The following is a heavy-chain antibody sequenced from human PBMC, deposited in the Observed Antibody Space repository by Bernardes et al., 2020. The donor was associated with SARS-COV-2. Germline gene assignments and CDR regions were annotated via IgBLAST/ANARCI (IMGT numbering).Heavy chain of an antibody. CDR3: ASNYYDILTGYYNVYFDY. CDR1: GGSISSSSYY. V-gene: IGHV4-39*01. J-gene: IGHJ4*02. D-gene: IGHD3-9*01. Sequence: SETLSLTCTVSGGSISSSSYYWGWIRQPPGKGLEWIGSIYYSGSTYYNPSLKSRVTISVDTSKNQFSLKLSSVTAADTAVYYCASNYYDILTGYYNVYFDYWGQGTLVTVSS. CDR2: IYYSGST.